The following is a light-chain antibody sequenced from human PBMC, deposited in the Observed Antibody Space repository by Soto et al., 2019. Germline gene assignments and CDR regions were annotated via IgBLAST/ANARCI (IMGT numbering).Light chain of an antibody. CDR1: SSDIGAYNY. Sequence: QPVLTQPASVSGSPGQSITISCTGTSSDIGAYNYVSWYQQFPGKAPKLMIYDVTNRPSGVSNRFSGSKSGNTASLTISGLRAEYEADYYCSSYTRSTTRVFGGGTKLTVL. J-gene: IGLJ2*01. V-gene: IGLV2-14*01. CDR2: DVT. CDR3: SSYTRSTTRV.